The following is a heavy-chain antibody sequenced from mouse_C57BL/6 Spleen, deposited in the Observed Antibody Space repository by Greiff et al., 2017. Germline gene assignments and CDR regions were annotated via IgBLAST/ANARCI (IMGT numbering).Heavy chain of an antibody. D-gene: IGHD5-1*01. CDR2: IDPSDSYT. V-gene: IGHV1-59*01. CDR1: GYTFTSYW. J-gene: IGHJ2*01. CDR3: ASLPNAFY. Sequence: VQLQQPGAELVRPGTSVKLSCKASGYTFTSYWMHWVKQRPGQGLEWIGVIDPSDSYTNYNQKFKGKATLTVDTSSSTAYMQLSSLTSVDSAVYCCASLPNAFYWGQGTTLTVSS.